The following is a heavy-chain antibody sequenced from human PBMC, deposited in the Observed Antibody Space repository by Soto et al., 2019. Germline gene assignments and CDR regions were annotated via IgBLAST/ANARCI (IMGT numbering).Heavy chain of an antibody. Sequence: GESLKISCRGSGYSFTNYWIGWVRQMPGKGLEWMGIIYPGDSDTRYSPSFQGQVTISVDKSISTAYLQWSSLKASDTAVYYCARNSGYSYGALNREMVVWGQGTTVTVSS. D-gene: IGHD5-18*01. CDR3: ARNSGYSYGALNREMVV. V-gene: IGHV5-51*01. CDR1: GYSFTNYW. J-gene: IGHJ6*02. CDR2: IYPGDSDT.